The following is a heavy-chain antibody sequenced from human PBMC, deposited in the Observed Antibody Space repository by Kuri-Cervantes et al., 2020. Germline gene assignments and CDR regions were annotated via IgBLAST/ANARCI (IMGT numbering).Heavy chain of an antibody. J-gene: IGHJ4*02. CDR2: IIPIFGTA. CDR1: GGTFSSYA. CDR3: ARTYRYCTNGVCLPYYFDY. V-gene: IGHV1-69*06. D-gene: IGHD2-8*01. Sequence: SVKVSCKASGGTFSSYAISWVRQAPGQGLEWMGGIIPIFGTANYAQKFQGRVTITADKSTSTAYMELRSLRSDDTAVYYCARTYRYCTNGVCLPYYFDYWGQGTLVTVSS.